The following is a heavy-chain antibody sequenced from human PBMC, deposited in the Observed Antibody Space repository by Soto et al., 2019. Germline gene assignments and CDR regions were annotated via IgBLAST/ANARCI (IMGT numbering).Heavy chain of an antibody. CDR3: ARDRGDSAYCTNGVCYPYYYGMDV. J-gene: IGHJ6*02. V-gene: IGHV3-21*01. D-gene: IGHD2-8*01. CDR1: GFTFSSYS. Sequence: EVQLVESGGGLVKPGGSLRLSCAASGFTFSSYSMNWVRQAPGKGLEWVSSISSSSSYIYYADSVKGRFTISRDNAKNSLYLQMNSLRAEDTAVYYCARDRGDSAYCTNGVCYPYYYGMDVWGQGTTVTVSS. CDR2: ISSSSSYI.